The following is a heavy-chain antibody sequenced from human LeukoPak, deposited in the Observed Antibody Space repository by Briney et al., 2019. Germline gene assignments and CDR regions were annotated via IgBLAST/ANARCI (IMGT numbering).Heavy chain of an antibody. CDR1: GFTFDDYG. CDR2: INWNGGST. J-gene: IGHJ4*02. D-gene: IGHD2-15*01. CDR3: ARDDCSGGSCYFDY. Sequence: GGSLRLSCAASGFTFDDYGMSWVRQAPGKGLEWVSGINWNGGSTGYADSVKGRFTISRDNAKNSLYLQMNSLRAEDTDLYYCARDDCSGGSCYFDYWGQGTLVTVSS. V-gene: IGHV3-20*04.